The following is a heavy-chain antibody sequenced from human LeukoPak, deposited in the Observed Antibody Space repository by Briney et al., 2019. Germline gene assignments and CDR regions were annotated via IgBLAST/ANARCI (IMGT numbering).Heavy chain of an antibody. CDR3: ARGPTNGQAFDY. Sequence: GGSLRLSCAASGFTFSSYAMHWVRQAPGTGLEWMAVISYDGSNKYYADSVKGRFTISRDNSKNTLYLQMNSLRGEDTAVYYCARGPTNGQAFDYWGQGTLVSVSS. V-gene: IGHV3-30*04. D-gene: IGHD2-8*01. CDR2: ISYDGSNK. J-gene: IGHJ4*02. CDR1: GFTFSSYA.